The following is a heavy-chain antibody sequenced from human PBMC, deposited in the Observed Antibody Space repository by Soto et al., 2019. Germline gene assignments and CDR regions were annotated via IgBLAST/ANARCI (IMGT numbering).Heavy chain of an antibody. CDR3: AKDMKGGVIVSDAFDI. Sequence: GGSLRLSCAASGFTFDDYAMHWVRQAPGKGLEWVSGISWNSGSIGYADSVKGRFTISRDNAKNSLYLQMNSLRAEDTALYYCAKDMKGGVIVSDAFDIWGQGTMVTVSS. CDR2: ISWNSGSI. V-gene: IGHV3-9*01. J-gene: IGHJ3*02. D-gene: IGHD3-16*02. CDR1: GFTFDDYA.